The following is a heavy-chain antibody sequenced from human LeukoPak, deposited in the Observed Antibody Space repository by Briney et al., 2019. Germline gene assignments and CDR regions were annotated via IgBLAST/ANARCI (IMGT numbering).Heavy chain of an antibody. CDR3: ARDRGAVDY. D-gene: IGHD4/OR15-4a*01. V-gene: IGHV3-48*01. CDR1: GFTFSSYA. CDR2: ISSDSSTI. J-gene: IGHJ4*02. Sequence: GGSLRLSCAASGFTFSSYAMNWVRQAPGKGLEWLSYISSDSSTIYDADSVKGRFTISRDNARNLLFLQMNSLRAEDTALYNCARDRGAVDYWGQGTLVTVSS.